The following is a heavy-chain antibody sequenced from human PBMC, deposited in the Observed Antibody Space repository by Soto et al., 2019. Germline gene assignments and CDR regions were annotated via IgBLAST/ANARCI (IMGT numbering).Heavy chain of an antibody. CDR3: ARDLIVVVPAASGGQGYGMDV. CDR1: GFTFSSYA. V-gene: IGHV3-30-3*01. CDR2: ISYDGSNK. Sequence: HPGGSLRLSCAASGFTFSSYAMHWVRQAPGKGLEWVAVISYDGSNKYYADSVKGRFTISRDNSKNTLYLQMNSLRAEDTAVYYCARDLIVVVPAASGGQGYGMDVWGQGTTVTVSS. D-gene: IGHD2-2*01. J-gene: IGHJ6*02.